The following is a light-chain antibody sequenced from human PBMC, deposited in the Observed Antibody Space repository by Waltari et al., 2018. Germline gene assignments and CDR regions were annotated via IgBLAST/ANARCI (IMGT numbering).Light chain of an antibody. Sequence: QSALTQPASVSGSPGQSITTPRSGLGGAAGASASVSWHQHHPDKAPQVIIYDVTHRPSGVSDRFSASKSANTASLTISRLQPEDEADYYCSSQTLDGLVLFGGGTRLTVL. V-gene: IGLV2-14*03. CDR3: SSQTLDGLVL. CDR2: DVT. CDR1: GGAAGASAS. J-gene: IGLJ2*01.